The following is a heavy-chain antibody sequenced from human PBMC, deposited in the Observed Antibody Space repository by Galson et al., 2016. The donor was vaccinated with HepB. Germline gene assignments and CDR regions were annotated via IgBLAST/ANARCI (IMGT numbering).Heavy chain of an antibody. CDR1: GFTFDDST. V-gene: IGHV3-43*01. D-gene: IGHD1-26*01. CDR2: ISWDGAST. CDR3: AKDIVTGTYFGVGVYPYFYGMDV. Sequence: SLRLSCAASGFTFDDSTMHWVRQGPGKGLEWASVISWDGASTHYADAVKGRFTVSRDNSRNSLYLQMNSLRIEDTALYHCAKDIVTGTYFGVGVYPYFYGMDVWGQGTTVTVSS. J-gene: IGHJ6*02.